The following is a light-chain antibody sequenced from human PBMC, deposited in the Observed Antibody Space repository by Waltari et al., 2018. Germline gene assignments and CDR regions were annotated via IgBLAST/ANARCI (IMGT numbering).Light chain of an antibody. V-gene: IGKV1-39*01. Sequence: DIQMTQSPSSLSASVGDRVTITCRASQSIGIYLNWYQQKPGKAPNLLIYGASTLQSGVPSRFTGSGSGTDFTLTISSLQPEDFATFYCQQSYGTPYTLGQGTQLEIK. CDR1: QSIGIY. J-gene: IGKJ2*01. CDR3: QQSYGTPYT. CDR2: GAS.